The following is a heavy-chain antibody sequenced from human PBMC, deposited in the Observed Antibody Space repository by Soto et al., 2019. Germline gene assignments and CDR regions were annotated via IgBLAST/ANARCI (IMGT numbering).Heavy chain of an antibody. CDR1: GDSVSSNSTA. J-gene: IGHJ6*02. Sequence: PSQTLSLTCAISGDSVSSNSTAWSWIRQSPSRGLEWLGRTYYRSKWYNDYAVSVKSRITIDPDTSKNQFSLQLNSVTPEDTAIYYCARYRGGKRGMDVWGQGTTVTVSS. CDR2: TYYRSKWYN. V-gene: IGHV6-1*01. D-gene: IGHD3-10*01. CDR3: ARYRGGKRGMDV.